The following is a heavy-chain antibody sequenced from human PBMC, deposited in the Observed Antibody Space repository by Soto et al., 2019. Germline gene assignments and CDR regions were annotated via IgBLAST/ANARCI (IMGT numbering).Heavy chain of an antibody. D-gene: IGHD2-2*01. CDR3: ARPYCRRTRCYLYYYGMDV. CDR2: ISSDGSHQ. CDR1: GFTFSVSA. Sequence: QVQVVESGGGVVQPGTSLRLSCAASGFTFSVSAIHWVRQAPGKGLEWVAVISSDGSHQYYADSVRGRFTISRDNPKNTLYLQMNSLRAEDTAVYYCARPYCRRTRCYLYYYGMDVWGPGTTVSVSS. V-gene: IGHV3-30-3*01. J-gene: IGHJ6*02.